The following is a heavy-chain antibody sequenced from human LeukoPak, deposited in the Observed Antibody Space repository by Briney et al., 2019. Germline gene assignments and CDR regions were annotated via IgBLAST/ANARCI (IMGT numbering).Heavy chain of an antibody. V-gene: IGHV3-49*01. Sequence: GGSLRLSCTTSGFTFGDSAMSWFRQAPGKGLEWVGFIRSIPYGGTIEYAASVKGRFTISRDGSKSIAYLQMNSLKTEDTAVYYCTRAGDGYDPARPWGQGTLVTVSS. D-gene: IGHD5-24*01. CDR2: IRSIPYGGTI. CDR3: TRAGDGYDPARP. J-gene: IGHJ5*02. CDR1: GFTFGDSA.